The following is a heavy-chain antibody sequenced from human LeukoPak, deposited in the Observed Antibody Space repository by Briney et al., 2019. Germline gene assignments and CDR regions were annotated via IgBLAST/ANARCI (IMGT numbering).Heavy chain of an antibody. D-gene: IGHD2-2*01. J-gene: IGHJ4*02. CDR3: ARGGPEAFFDY. Sequence: SETLSLTCTVSGGSITSGDYYWTWIRQLPGRGLEWIGYIHYSGNTYYNPSLKSRLTISRDTSKNQFSLKLSSVTAADTAVYFCARGGPEAFFDYWGQGTLVTVSS. V-gene: IGHV4-31*03. CDR1: GGSITSGDYY. CDR2: IHYSGNT.